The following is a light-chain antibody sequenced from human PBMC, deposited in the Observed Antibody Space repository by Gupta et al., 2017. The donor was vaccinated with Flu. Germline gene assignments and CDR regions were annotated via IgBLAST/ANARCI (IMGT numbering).Light chain of an antibody. V-gene: IGLV2-14*01. CDR2: EVN. J-gene: IGLJ1*01. CDR1: TSDVGDYNF. CDR3: TSYAGNTTGV. Sequence: QSALTQPASVSGSPGQSITISCTGTTSDVGDYNFVSWYRHHPDKAPKLIIYEVNNRPSGVSNRFSGSKSGNTASLTISGLQAEDEADYYCTSYAGNTTGVFGTGTKVTVL.